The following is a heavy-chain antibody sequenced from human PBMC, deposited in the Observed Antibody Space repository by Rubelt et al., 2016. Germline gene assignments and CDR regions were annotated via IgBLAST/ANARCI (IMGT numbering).Heavy chain of an antibody. J-gene: IGHJ2*01. D-gene: IGHD6-6*01. CDR3: ATAPRGKAYFDF. V-gene: IGHV4-59*10. Sequence: QVQLQQWGAGLLKPSETLSLTCAVYGGSFSGYYWNWIRQPAGKGLEWIGRIHTSGSTNYNPSFTSRVTMSVDTSKSQFSLKLSSVTAADTAVYYCATAPRGKAYFDFWARGTLVTVSS. CDR2: IHTSGST. CDR1: GGSFSGYY.